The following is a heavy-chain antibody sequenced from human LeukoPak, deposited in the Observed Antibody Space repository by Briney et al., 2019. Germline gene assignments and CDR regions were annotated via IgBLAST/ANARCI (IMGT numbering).Heavy chain of an antibody. Sequence: SETLSLTCTVSGGSISSYYWSWIRQPPGKGLEWIGYIYYSGSTNYNPSLKSRVTISVDTSKNQFSLKLSSVTAADTAVYYCARLYSYYYDSSGYPDYWGQGTLVTVSS. D-gene: IGHD3-22*01. CDR1: GGSISSYY. CDR2: IYYSGST. V-gene: IGHV4-59*01. CDR3: ARLYSYYYDSSGYPDY. J-gene: IGHJ4*02.